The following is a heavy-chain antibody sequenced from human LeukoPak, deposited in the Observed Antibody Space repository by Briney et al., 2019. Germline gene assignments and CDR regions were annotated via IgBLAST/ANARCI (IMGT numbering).Heavy chain of an antibody. V-gene: IGHV4-39*01. J-gene: IGHJ4*02. CDR3: ARHEYRYSGYNYGYFDY. CDR2: IYYSGST. D-gene: IGHD5-12*01. CDR1: GGSISSSSYY. Sequence: SETLSLTCTVSGGSISSSSYYWGWIRQPPGKGLEWIGSIYYSGSTYYNPSLKSRVTISVDTSKNQFSLKLSSVTAADTAVYYCARHEYRYSGYNYGYFDYWGQGTLVTVSS.